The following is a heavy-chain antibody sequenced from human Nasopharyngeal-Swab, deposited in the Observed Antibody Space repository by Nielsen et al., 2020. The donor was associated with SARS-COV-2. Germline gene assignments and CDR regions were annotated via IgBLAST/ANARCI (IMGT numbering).Heavy chain of an antibody. CDR3: ARDGLDYDFWSAYFMDV. V-gene: IGHV3-13*01. D-gene: IGHD3-3*01. J-gene: IGHJ6*02. Sequence: GESLKISCAASGFTFSSYDMHWVRQATGKGLEWVSAIGTAGDTYYPGSVKGRFTISRDNAKNSLYLQMNSLRAEDTAVYYCARDGLDYDFWSAYFMDVWGQGTTVTVSS. CDR1: GFTFSSYD. CDR2: IGTAGDT.